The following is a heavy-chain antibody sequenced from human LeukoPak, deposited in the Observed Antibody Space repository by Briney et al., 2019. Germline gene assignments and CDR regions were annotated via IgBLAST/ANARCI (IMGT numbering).Heavy chain of an antibody. J-gene: IGHJ3*02. CDR2: IWYDGSNT. V-gene: IGHV3-33*08. Sequence: PGGSLRLSCAASGFTFNNYWMHWVRQAPGKGLEWVAVIWYDGSNTHYGDSVKGRLTISRDNSKNMLFLQMNSLRAEDTAVYYCAREADCSGGGCYRGAFDIWGQGTMVVVSS. CDR3: AREADCSGGGCYRGAFDI. CDR1: GFTFNNYW. D-gene: IGHD2-15*01.